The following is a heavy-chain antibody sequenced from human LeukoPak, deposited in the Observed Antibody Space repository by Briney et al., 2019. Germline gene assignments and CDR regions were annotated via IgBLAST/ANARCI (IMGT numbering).Heavy chain of an antibody. CDR3: AKVPPPPWTGY. J-gene: IGHJ4*02. Sequence: GGSLRLSCEASGFTFINYAMSWVRQAPGKGLEWVSTIRPSGGSTYYADSVKGRFTISRDNSKNTLYLQMNSLRAEDTAVYYCAKVPPPPWTGYWGQGTLVTVSS. CDR1: GFTFINYA. CDR2: IRPSGGST. V-gene: IGHV3-23*01. D-gene: IGHD1-1*01.